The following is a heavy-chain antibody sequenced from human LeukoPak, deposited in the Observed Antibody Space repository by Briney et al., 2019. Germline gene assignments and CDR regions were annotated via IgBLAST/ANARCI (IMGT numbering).Heavy chain of an antibody. V-gene: IGHV4-34*01. CDR1: GGSFSGYY. J-gene: IGHJ2*01. D-gene: IGHD3-10*01. CDR2: INHSGST. Sequence: PSETLSLTCAVYGGSFSGYYWSWIRQPPGKGLEWIGEINHSGSTNYNPSLKSRVTISVDTSKNQFSLKLSSVTAADTAVYYCVRRTMVRGPLWYFDLWGRGTLVTVSS. CDR3: VRRTMVRGPLWYFDL.